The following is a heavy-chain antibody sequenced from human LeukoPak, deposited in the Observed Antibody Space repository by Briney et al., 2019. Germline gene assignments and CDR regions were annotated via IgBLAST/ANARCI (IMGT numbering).Heavy chain of an antibody. D-gene: IGHD5-18*01. Sequence: GGSLRLSCSASRFTFSSYWMNWVRQAPGKGLEWVANIKQDGSEKYYVDSVKGRFTISRDNAKNSVYLQMDSLRAEDTAVYYCARGRRGYCYGFDYWGQGTLVTVSS. CDR1: RFTFSSYW. J-gene: IGHJ4*02. V-gene: IGHV3-7*01. CDR3: ARGRRGYCYGFDY. CDR2: IKQDGSEK.